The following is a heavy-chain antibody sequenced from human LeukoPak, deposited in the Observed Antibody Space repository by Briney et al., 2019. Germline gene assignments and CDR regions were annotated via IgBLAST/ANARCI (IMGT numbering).Heavy chain of an antibody. CDR3: ARGGLLRYFDPPSY. CDR1: GYTFTGYC. V-gene: IGHV1-2*02. J-gene: IGHJ4*02. CDR2: INPNSGGT. D-gene: IGHD3-9*01. Sequence: GASVRVSCKASGYTFTGYCMHWVRQAPGQGLEWMGWINPNSGGTNYAQKFQGRVTMTRDTSISTAYMELSRLRSDDTAVYYCARGGLLRYFDPPSYWGQGTLVTASS.